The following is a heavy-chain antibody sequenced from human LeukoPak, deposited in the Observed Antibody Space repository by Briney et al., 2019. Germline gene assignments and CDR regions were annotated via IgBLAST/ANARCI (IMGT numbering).Heavy chain of an antibody. Sequence: GGSLRLSCAASGFTFDDYAMHWVRQAPGKGLEWVSLISGDGGSTYYADSVRGRFTISRDNSKNSLYLQMGSLRTDDTAFYYCAKEIDTLGTNAFDIWGQGTMVTVSS. CDR2: ISGDGGST. V-gene: IGHV3-43*02. CDR3: AKEIDTLGTNAFDI. CDR1: GFTFDDYA. J-gene: IGHJ3*02. D-gene: IGHD2-15*01.